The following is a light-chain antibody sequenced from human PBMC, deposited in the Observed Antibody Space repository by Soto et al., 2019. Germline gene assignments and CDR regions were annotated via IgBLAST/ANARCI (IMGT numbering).Light chain of an antibody. CDR1: SRDIGNYNY. V-gene: IGLV2-14*01. CDR3: ASYRSANTIVG. J-gene: IGLJ1*01. CDR2: EVT. Sequence: QSLLTQPASVSGSPGQSITISCTGTSRDIGNYNYVSWYQHHPGKAPKLMIYEVTSRPSGVSDRFSGSKSGMTASLTISGLQPEDEADYFCASYRSANTIVGLGNGTKVTVL.